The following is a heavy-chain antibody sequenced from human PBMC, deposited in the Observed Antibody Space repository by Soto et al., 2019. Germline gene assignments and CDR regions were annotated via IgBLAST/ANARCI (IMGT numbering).Heavy chain of an antibody. Sequence: EVQLLESGGGLVQPGGSLRLSCAASGFTFSSYAMSWVRQAPGKGLEWVSAISGSGGSTYYADSVKGRLTISRDNSKNTLYLQMNSLRAEDTAVYYCAKDRGSAPSGADYWGQGTLVTVSS. V-gene: IGHV3-23*01. CDR2: ISGSGGST. J-gene: IGHJ4*02. D-gene: IGHD3-10*01. CDR3: AKDRGSAPSGADY. CDR1: GFTFSSYA.